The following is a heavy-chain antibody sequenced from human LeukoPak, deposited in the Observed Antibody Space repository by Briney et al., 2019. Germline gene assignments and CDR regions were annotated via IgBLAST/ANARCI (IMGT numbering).Heavy chain of an antibody. CDR3: ARGYSYGYRIDY. D-gene: IGHD5-18*01. CDR2: INSDGRST. CDR1: GFTFSNYW. V-gene: IGHV3-74*01. J-gene: IGHJ4*02. Sequence: GGSLRLSCVASGFTFSNYWMHWVRQAPEKGMVWVSRINSDGRSTSYADSVKGRFTISRDNAKNTLYLQMNSLRAEDTAVYYWARGYSYGYRIDYWGQGTLVTVSS.